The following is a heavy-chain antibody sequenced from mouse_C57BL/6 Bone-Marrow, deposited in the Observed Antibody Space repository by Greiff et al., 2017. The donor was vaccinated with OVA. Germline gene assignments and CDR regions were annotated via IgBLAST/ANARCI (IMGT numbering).Heavy chain of an antibody. CDR2: IYPRSGNT. CDR3: ARDYYGSSYGGYWYFDV. V-gene: IGHV1-81*01. CDR1: GYTFTSYG. D-gene: IGHD1-1*01. Sequence: QVQLKQSGAELARPGASVKLSCKASGYTFTSYGISWVKQRTGQGLEWIGEIYPRSGNTYYNEKFKGKATLTADKSSSTAYMELRSLTSEDSAVYFCARDYYGSSYGGYWYFDVWGTGTTVTVSS. J-gene: IGHJ1*03.